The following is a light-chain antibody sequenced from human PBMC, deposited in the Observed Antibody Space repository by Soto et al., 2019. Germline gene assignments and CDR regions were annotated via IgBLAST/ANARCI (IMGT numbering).Light chain of an antibody. CDR3: QQYNRYWT. CDR1: QSISTW. Sequence: DIQMTQSPSTLSASVGDRVTITCRASQSISTWLAWYRHKPGKAHKLLIYKASNLESGVPSRFSGSASGTEFTLTISSLAPDDFATYYCQQYNRYWTFGQGTKVE. J-gene: IGKJ1*01. CDR2: KAS. V-gene: IGKV1-5*03.